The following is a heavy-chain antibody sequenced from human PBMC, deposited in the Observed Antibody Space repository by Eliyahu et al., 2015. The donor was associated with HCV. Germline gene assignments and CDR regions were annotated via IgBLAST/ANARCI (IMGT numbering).Heavy chain of an antibody. CDR1: GFTFRSYG. CDR2: ISYDGSNK. J-gene: IGHJ4*02. Sequence: QVQLVESGGGXVQPGRSLRLXCAASGFTFRSYGMHWVRQAPGKGLEWVAVISYDGSNKYYADSVKGRFTISRDNSKNTLYLQMNSLRAEDTAVYYCAKGLEVDYGDYVGIFDYWGQGTLVTVSS. D-gene: IGHD4-17*01. CDR3: AKGLEVDYGDYVGIFDY. V-gene: IGHV3-30*18.